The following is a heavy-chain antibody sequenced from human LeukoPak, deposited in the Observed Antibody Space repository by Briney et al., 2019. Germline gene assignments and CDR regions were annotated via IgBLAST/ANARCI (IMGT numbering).Heavy chain of an antibody. J-gene: IGHJ6*03. D-gene: IGHD3-22*01. Sequence: ASETLSLTCAVYGGSFSGYYWSWIRQPPGKGLEWIGEINHSGSTNYNPSLKSRVTISVDTSKNQFSLKLSSVTAADTAVHYCARGTSTMIVVFHLYYYYYYMDVWGKGTTVTVSS. V-gene: IGHV4-34*01. CDR2: INHSGST. CDR1: GGSFSGYY. CDR3: ARGTSTMIVVFHLYYYYYYMDV.